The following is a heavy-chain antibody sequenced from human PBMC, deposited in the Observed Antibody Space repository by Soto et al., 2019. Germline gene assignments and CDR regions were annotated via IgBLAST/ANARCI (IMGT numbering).Heavy chain of an antibody. CDR1: GVTFSSYA. D-gene: IGHD2-15*01. Sequence: SVKVSCKSSGVTFSSYAICWVRQAPGQGLEWMGGIIPIFGTANYAQKFQGRVTITADESTSKNSLYLQMNSLRTEDTALYYCAKDRGGFNPYYYYGMDVWGQGTTVTVSS. J-gene: IGHJ6*02. V-gene: IGHV1-69*13. CDR3: AKDRGGFNPYYYYGMDV. CDR2: IIPIFGTA.